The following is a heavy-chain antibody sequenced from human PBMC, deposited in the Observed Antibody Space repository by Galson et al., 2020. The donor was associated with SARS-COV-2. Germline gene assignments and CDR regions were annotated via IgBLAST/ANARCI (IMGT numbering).Heavy chain of an antibody. J-gene: IGHJ6*03. CDR1: GGSVSSGPDY. CDR2: ISYIGNT. CDR3: ARDWQYYMDV. V-gene: IGHV4-61*01. Sequence: SETLSLTCTVSGGSVSSGPDYWSWIRQPPGKGLEWIGHISYIGNTNYNPSLKSRVTISLDTSKNQFSLNLNSVTVSDTAVYYCARDWQYYMDVWGKGATGTVSS.